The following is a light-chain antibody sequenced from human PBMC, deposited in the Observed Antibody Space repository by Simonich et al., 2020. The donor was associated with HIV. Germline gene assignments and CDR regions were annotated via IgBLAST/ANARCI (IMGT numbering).Light chain of an antibody. CDR3: SSYTSSTTLVL. CDR1: SSDVGGYNY. J-gene: IGLJ2*01. CDR2: DGN. V-gene: IGLV2-14*01. Sequence: QSALTQPASVSGSPGQSITISCTGTSSDVGGYNYVSWYQQHPGKAPKLMIYDGNTRPSGVSNRFSGSKSGNTASLTISGLQAEDEADYYCSSYTSSTTLVLFGGGTKLTVL.